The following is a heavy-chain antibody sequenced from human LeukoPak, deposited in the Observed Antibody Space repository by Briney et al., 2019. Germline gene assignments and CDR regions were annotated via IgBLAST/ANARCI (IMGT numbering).Heavy chain of an antibody. Sequence: GSLRLSCAASGFTFGDYYMSWIRQAPGKGLEWVSYISSSGSTIYYADSVKGRFTISRDNAKNSLYLQMNSLRAEDTAVYYCARDKAEYCGGDCYPYYYYYMDVWGKGTTVTVSS. CDR1: GFTFGDYY. CDR3: ARDKAEYCGGDCYPYYYYYMDV. D-gene: IGHD2-21*02. CDR2: ISSSGSTI. J-gene: IGHJ6*03. V-gene: IGHV3-11*04.